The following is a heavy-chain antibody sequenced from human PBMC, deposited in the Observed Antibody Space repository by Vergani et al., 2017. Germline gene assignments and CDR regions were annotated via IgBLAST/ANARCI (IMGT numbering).Heavy chain of an antibody. CDR3: ALIHAINAFDI. CDR2: TYWDDDN. V-gene: IGHV2-5*02. J-gene: IGHJ3*02. D-gene: IGHD2-8*01. CDR1: GFSLSTSGVV. Sequence: QITLKESGPTLVKPTQTLTLTCTFSGFSLSTSGVVVGWIRQPPGKALEWLAFTYWDDDNRYSPSLKSRITITKDTSKNQVVLTMTNMDPVDTATYYCALIHAINAFDIWSQGTMVTVSS.